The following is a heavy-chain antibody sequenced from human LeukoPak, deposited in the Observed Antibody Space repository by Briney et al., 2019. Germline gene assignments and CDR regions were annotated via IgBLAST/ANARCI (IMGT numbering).Heavy chain of an antibody. CDR2: ISSSSGTI. Sequence: GGSLRLSCAASGFTFSSYSMNWVRQAPGKGLEWVSYISSSSGTIYNADSVTGLFTISRDNAKNSLYLQMNSLRAEDTALYYCARGQGDFWSGYYYYYYMDVWGKGTTVTVSS. V-gene: IGHV3-48*04. J-gene: IGHJ6*03. D-gene: IGHD3-3*01. CDR1: GFTFSSYS. CDR3: ARGQGDFWSGYYYYYYMDV.